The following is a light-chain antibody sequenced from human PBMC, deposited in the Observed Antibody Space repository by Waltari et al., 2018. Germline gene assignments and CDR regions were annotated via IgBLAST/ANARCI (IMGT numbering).Light chain of an antibody. CDR1: SRDVGGYNY. CDR3: SAYTSSSTLDVV. Sequence: QSALTQPASVSGSPGQSITISCTGTSRDVGGYNYVSWYQQHPGKAPKLMIYEVSNRPSGVSNRFSGSKSGNTASLTISGLQAEDEADYYCSAYTSSSTLDVVFGGGTKLTVL. CDR2: EVS. J-gene: IGLJ2*01. V-gene: IGLV2-14*01.